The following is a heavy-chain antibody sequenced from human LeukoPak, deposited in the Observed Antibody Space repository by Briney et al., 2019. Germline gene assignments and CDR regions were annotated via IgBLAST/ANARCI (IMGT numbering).Heavy chain of an antibody. V-gene: IGHV3-7*01. Sequence: GWSLRLSCAASEFTFSSYWMSWVRQASGKGLEWVANIKQDGSEKYYVDSVKGRFTISRDNAKNSLYLQMNSLRAEDTAVYYCARVNGDYDFWSGYGYFDYWGQGTLVTVSS. D-gene: IGHD3-3*01. CDR1: EFTFSSYW. CDR3: ARVNGDYDFWSGYGYFDY. J-gene: IGHJ4*02. CDR2: IKQDGSEK.